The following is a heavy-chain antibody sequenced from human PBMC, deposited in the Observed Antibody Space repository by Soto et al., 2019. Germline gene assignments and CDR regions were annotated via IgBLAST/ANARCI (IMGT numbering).Heavy chain of an antibody. V-gene: IGHV4-4*02. Sequence: QVQLQESGPGLVKPSGTLSLTCAVSGDSIGNNNWWSWVRQPPGKGLEWIGEIHHSGNTNYNPSLKSRVSMSVEKSKNQFSLNLRSVTVADTAVYYCAHTIGAGSYVPYWGQGNLVTVSS. CDR1: GDSIGNNNW. J-gene: IGHJ4*02. CDR3: AHTIGAGSYVPY. D-gene: IGHD3-10*01. CDR2: IHHSGNT.